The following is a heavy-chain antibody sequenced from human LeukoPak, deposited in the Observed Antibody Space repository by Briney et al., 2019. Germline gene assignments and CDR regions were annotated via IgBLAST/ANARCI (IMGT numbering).Heavy chain of an antibody. D-gene: IGHD3-22*01. CDR1: GYTFTGYY. J-gene: IGHJ4*02. V-gene: IGHV1-2*02. CDR3: ARSYYYDSSGYELDY. CDR2: NNPNSGGT. Sequence: ASVKVSCKASGYTFTGYYMHWVRQAPGQGLEWMGWNNPNSGGTNYAQKFQGRVTMTRDTSISTAYMELSRLRSDDTAVYYCARSYYYDSSGYELDYWGQGTLVTVSS.